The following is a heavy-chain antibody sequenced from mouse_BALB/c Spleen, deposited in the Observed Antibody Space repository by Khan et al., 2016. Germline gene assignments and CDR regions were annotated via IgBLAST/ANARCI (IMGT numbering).Heavy chain of an antibody. CDR1: GYTFTNYG. CDR3: ARGGGRTVVPDGYFDV. J-gene: IGHJ1*01. CDR2: INTYTGEP. Sequence: QIQLVQSGPELKKPGETVKISCKASGYTFTNYGMNWVKQAPGKGLKWMGWINTYTGEPTYADDFKGRFAFSLETSASTAYLQNNNLKKEDMATYVCARGGGRTVVPDGYFDVWGAGTTVTVSS. D-gene: IGHD1-1*01. V-gene: IGHV9-1*02.